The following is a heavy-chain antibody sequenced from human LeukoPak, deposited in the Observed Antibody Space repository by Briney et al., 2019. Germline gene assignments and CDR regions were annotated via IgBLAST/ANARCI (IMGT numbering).Heavy chain of an antibody. D-gene: IGHD3-10*01. Sequence: SETLSLTCTVSGGSISRNSYYWGWIRQPPGKGLEWIGYIYYSGSTNYNPSLKSRVTISVDTSKNQFSLKLSSVTAADTAVYYCARGRGWVVRGVIITGFDYWGQGTLVTVSS. CDR2: IYYSGST. J-gene: IGHJ4*02. CDR1: GGSISRNSYY. CDR3: ARGRGWVVRGVIITGFDY. V-gene: IGHV4-61*05.